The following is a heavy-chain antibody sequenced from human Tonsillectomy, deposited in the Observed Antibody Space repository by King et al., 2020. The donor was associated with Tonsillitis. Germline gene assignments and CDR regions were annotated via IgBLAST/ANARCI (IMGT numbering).Heavy chain of an antibody. CDR2: INPNSGGT. CDR3: ARGKSGYYSYYYGMDV. J-gene: IGHJ6*02. CDR1: GYTFTGYF. V-gene: IGHV1-2*02. D-gene: IGHD3-3*01. Sequence: QLVQSGAEVKKPGASVKVSCKASGYTFTGYFIHWVRQAPGQGLEWMGWINPNSGGTNCPQKFQGRVTLTRDTSISQAYMELNRLTSDDTAGYYCARGKSGYYSYYYGMDVWGQGTTVSVSS.